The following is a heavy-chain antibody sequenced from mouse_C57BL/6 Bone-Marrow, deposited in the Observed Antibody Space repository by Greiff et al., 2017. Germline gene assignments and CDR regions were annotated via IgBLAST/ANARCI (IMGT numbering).Heavy chain of an antibody. CDR3: ARGDYYGSSPYFDY. CDR2: ISDGGSYT. D-gene: IGHD1-1*01. CDR1: GFTFSSYA. V-gene: IGHV5-4*03. J-gene: IGHJ2*01. Sequence: EVMLVESGGGLVKPGGSLKLSCAASGFTFSSYAMSWVRQTPAKRLEWVATISDGGSYTYYPDNVKGRFTISRDNAKNNLYLKMSQLKSGDTAMYYWARGDYYGSSPYFDYWGQGTTLTVSS.